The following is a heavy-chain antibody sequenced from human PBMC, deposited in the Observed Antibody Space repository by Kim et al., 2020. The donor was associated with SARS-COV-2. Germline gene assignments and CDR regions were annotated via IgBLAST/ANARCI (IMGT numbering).Heavy chain of an antibody. Sequence: SETLSLTCTVSGGSISSYYWSWIRQPPGKGLEWIGYIYYSGSTNYNPSLKSRVTISVDTSKTQFFLKLSSVTAADTAVYYCARAPYYDYSGMDVCGQGTTVTVSS. CDR3: ARAPYYDYSGMDV. V-gene: IGHV4-59*01. J-gene: IGHJ6*02. CDR2: IYYSGST. CDR1: GGSISSYY.